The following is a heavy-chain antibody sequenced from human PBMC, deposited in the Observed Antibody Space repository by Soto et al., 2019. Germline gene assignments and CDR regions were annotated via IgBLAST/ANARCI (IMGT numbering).Heavy chain of an antibody. CDR3: AADDPFRHYYYYGMDV. V-gene: IGHV1-58*01. CDR2: IVVGSGNT. CDR1: GFTFTSSA. Sequence: SVKVSCKASGFTFTSSAVQWVRQARGQRLEWIGWIVVGSGNTNYAQKFQERVTITRDMSTSTAYMELSSLRSEDTAVYYCAADDPFRHYYYYGMDVWGQGTTGTVSS. J-gene: IGHJ6*02.